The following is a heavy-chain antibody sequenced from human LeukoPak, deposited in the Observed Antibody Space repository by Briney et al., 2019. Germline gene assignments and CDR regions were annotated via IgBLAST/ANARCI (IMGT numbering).Heavy chain of an antibody. J-gene: IGHJ5*02. V-gene: IGHV1-69*13. CDR1: GYTFSSYA. Sequence: GASVKASCKASGYTFSSYAISWVRQAPGQGLEWMGGIIPIFGTANYAQKFQGRVTITADESTSTAYMELSSLRSEDTAVYYCAREVGVPAAMGWFDPWGQGTLVTVSS. CDR2: IIPIFGTA. D-gene: IGHD2-2*01. CDR3: AREVGVPAAMGWFDP.